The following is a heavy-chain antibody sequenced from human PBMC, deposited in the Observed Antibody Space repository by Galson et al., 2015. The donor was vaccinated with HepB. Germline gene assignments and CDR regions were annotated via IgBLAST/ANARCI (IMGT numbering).Heavy chain of an antibody. D-gene: IGHD3-3*01. CDR1: GVTVSNNY. Sequence: SLRLSCAASGVTVSNNYMSWVRQAPGMGLEWVSVIYSDGSIYYIDSVKGRFTISRDNSKNTLYLQMNSLRAEDTAVYYCASGRGFWSGYSQDPWGQGTLVTVSS. J-gene: IGHJ5*02. V-gene: IGHV3-66*02. CDR3: ASGRGFWSGYSQDP. CDR2: IYSDGSI.